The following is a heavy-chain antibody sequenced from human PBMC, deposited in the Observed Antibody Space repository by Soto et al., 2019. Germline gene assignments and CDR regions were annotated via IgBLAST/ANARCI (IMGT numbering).Heavy chain of an antibody. V-gene: IGHV3-30*04. J-gene: IGHJ4*02. CDR3: AKDTYYHDSTGYYVFDY. D-gene: IGHD3-22*01. CDR2: LSLAGSNE. CDR1: GFSFSSFV. Sequence: GGSLRLSCTASGFSFSSFVMHWVRQAPGKGLEWVATLSLAGSNEKYADSVKGRFTISRDNSKSTLYLQMNSLRAEDAAVYYCAKDTYYHDSTGYYVFDYWGQGTLVTVSS.